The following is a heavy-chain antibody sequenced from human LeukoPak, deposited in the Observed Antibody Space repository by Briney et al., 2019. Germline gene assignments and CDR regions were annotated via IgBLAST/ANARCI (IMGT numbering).Heavy chain of an antibody. CDR3: ARSFRLRTAAPFDY. J-gene: IGHJ4*02. V-gene: IGHV4-4*07. D-gene: IGHD4-17*01. CDR1: GGSISSYY. Sequence: PSETLSLTCTVSGGSISSYYWSWIRQPAGEGLEWIGHIYSTGSTNYNPSLKSRVTLSVDRSKNQFSLRLNSVTAADTAVYYCARSFRLRTAAPFDYWGQGTLVTVSS. CDR2: IYSTGST.